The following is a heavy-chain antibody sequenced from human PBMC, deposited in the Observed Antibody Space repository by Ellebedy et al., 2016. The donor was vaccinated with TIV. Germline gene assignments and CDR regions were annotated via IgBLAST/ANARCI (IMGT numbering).Heavy chain of an antibody. D-gene: IGHD3-9*01. CDR2: IRSINDGGTT. CDR1: GFSFSNVW. J-gene: IGHJ4*02. CDR3: TTIGYVDGLSMSQIDY. V-gene: IGHV3-15*07. Sequence: GESLKISCAASGFSFSNVWMSWVRQAPGTGLEWVGRIRSINDGGTTDYAVPVKCRFTISRDDSKNTLYLQMNSLKTEDTGVYYCTTIGYVDGLSMSQIDYWGKGTLVTVSS.